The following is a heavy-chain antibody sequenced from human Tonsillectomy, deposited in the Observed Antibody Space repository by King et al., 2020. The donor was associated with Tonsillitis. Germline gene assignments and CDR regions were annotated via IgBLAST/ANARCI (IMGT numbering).Heavy chain of an antibody. CDR1: GFTFSSFG. V-gene: IGHV3-30*03. Sequence: VQLVESGGGVVQPGRSLRLSCVGTGFTFSSFGMHWVRQAPGKGLEWVAVVSYDGSNEYYADSVKGRFTISRDNSKNTLYLQMTSLRAEDTAVYYCARVQLSLTTVTIYFDYWGQGTLVSVSS. J-gene: IGHJ4*02. CDR3: ARVQLSLTTVTIYFDY. CDR2: VSYDGSNE. D-gene: IGHD4-17*01.